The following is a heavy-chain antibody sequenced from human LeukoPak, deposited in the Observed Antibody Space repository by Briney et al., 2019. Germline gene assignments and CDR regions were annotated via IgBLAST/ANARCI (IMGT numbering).Heavy chain of an antibody. CDR2: IYYSGST. CDR3: ASRTFGVVDY. J-gene: IGHJ4*02. V-gene: IGHV4-39*01. D-gene: IGHD3-3*01. Sequence: PSETLSLTCTVSGGSISSSSYYWGWIRQPPGKGLEWIGSIYYSGSTYYNPSLKSRVTISVDTSKNQFSLKLSSVTAADTAVYYCASRTFGVVDYWGQGTLVTVSS. CDR1: GGSISSSSYY.